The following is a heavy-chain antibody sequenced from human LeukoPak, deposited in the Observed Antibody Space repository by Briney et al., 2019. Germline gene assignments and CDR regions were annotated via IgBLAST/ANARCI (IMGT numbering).Heavy chain of an antibody. D-gene: IGHD6-19*01. V-gene: IGHV4-39*01. J-gene: IGHJ3*02. CDR3: ARPIIAVAGNAFDI. CDR2: IYYSGST. Sequence: KPSETLSLTCTVSGGSISSSSYYWGWIRQPPGEGLEWIGSIYYSGSTYYNPSLKSRVTISVDTSKNQFSLKLSSVTAADTAVYYCARPIIAVAGNAFDIWGQGTMVTVSS. CDR1: GGSISSSSYY.